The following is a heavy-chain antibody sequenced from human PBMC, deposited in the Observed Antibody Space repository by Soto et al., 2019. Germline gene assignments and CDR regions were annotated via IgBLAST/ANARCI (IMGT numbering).Heavy chain of an antibody. D-gene: IGHD6-13*01. CDR2: IYYSGST. J-gene: IGHJ6*02. CDR1: GGSISSSSYY. CDR3: ERRSDSSSWYYYYGMDV. Sequence: QLQLQESGPGLVKPSETLSLTCTVSGGSISSSSYYWGWIRQPPGKGLEWIGSIYYSGSTYYNPSLKSRVTISVDTSKNQFSLKLSSVTAADAAVYYCERRSDSSSWYYYYGMDVWGQGTTVTVSS. V-gene: IGHV4-39*01.